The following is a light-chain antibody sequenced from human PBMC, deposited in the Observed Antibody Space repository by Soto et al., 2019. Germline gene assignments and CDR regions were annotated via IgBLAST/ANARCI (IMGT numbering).Light chain of an antibody. CDR3: QQYSNWPHT. J-gene: IGKJ2*01. Sequence: EIVMTQSPGTLSVFPGERATLSCRASQSVSIKLAWYQQNPGQAPRLLIYGASTGATGIPARFSASGSGTEFHLPLRRLQFEDFGGYYCQQYSNWPHTFGQGTKLEIK. CDR1: QSVSIK. V-gene: IGKV3-15*01. CDR2: GAS.